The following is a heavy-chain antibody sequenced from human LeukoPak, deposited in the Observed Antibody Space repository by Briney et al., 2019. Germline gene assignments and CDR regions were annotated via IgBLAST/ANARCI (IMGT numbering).Heavy chain of an antibody. CDR3: AELGITMIGGV. CDR1: GFTFSRYE. V-gene: IGHV3-48*03. J-gene: IGHJ6*04. CDR2: ISSSGSTI. D-gene: IGHD3-10*02. Sequence: GGSLRLSCAASGFTFSRYEMNWVRQAPGKGLEWVSYISSSGSTIYYADSVKGRFAISRDNAKNSLYLQMNSLRAEDTAVYYCAELGITMIGGVWGKGTTVTISS.